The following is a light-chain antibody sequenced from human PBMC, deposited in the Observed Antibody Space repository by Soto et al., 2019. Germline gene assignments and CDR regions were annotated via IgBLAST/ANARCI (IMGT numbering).Light chain of an antibody. V-gene: IGKV3D-15*01. CDR3: QHYNNWPPIT. CDR1: QSVSSN. CDR2: DAF. J-gene: IGKJ5*01. Sequence: EIVMTQSPATLSVSPGERATLSCRASQSVSSNLAWYQQKPGQAPRLLIYDAFNRATGVPARFSGSGSGTEFTLTISSLQSEDFAVYYCQHYNNWPPITFGQGTHWRL.